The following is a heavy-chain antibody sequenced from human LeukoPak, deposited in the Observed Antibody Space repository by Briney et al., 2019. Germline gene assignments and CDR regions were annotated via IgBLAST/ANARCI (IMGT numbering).Heavy chain of an antibody. CDR3: AKGSTTGTTGGSFDP. CDR2: ISGGGGIT. D-gene: IGHD1-1*01. CDR1: GFTVSTYA. Sequence: GGSLRLSCLASGFTVSTYAMSWVRQAPGKGLGWVSGISGGGGITYYADSVKGRFTISKDNSKNTLSLQMNSLRAEDTAVYYCAKGSTTGTTGGSFDPWGQGALVTVSS. V-gene: IGHV3-23*01. J-gene: IGHJ5*02.